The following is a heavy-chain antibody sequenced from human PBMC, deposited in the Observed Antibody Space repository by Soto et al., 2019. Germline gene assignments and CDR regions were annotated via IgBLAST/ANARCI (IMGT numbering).Heavy chain of an antibody. V-gene: IGHV4-39*01. CDR2: IYYSGNT. D-gene: IGHD4-17*01. CDR1: SGSISSSSSY. Sequence: QLQLHESGPGLLRPSETLSLTCTVSSGSISSSSSYWVWIRQPPGKGLEWIGSIYYSGNTYYNPSLKSRVTISIDSSTTQYSLKLTSVTTAETAVYYCGAQHYGAKGSYFETWCQGTLVTVSS. CDR3: GAQHYGAKGSYFET. J-gene: IGHJ4*02.